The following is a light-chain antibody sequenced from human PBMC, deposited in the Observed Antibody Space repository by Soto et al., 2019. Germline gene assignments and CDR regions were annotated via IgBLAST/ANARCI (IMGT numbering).Light chain of an antibody. CDR1: QRISTW. J-gene: IGKJ1*01. CDR2: DAS. CDR3: QQYKSYWT. Sequence: DIQMTQSPSTLSASVGDGVTITCRASQRISTWLAWYQQKPGKAPKLLISDASSLETGVQSRFSGSGSGTEFTLTIKSLQPDDFATYYCQQYKSYWTCGQGTKVDIK. V-gene: IGKV1-5*01.